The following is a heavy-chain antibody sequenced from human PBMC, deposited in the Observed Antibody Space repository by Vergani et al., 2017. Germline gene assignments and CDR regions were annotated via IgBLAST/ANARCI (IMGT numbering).Heavy chain of an antibody. J-gene: IGHJ4*02. Sequence: EVQLLESGGGLVQPGGSLRLSCAASGFTFSSYAMSWVRQAPGKGLEWVSAISGSGGRTYHADSVKGRFTISRDTSKNTLYLQMNSLRAEDTAVYYCAKDPVHDTVVGAKNFDYWGQGTLVTVSS. CDR3: AKDPVHDTVVGAKNFDY. D-gene: IGHD1-26*01. CDR2: ISGSGGRT. V-gene: IGHV3-23*01. CDR1: GFTFSSYA.